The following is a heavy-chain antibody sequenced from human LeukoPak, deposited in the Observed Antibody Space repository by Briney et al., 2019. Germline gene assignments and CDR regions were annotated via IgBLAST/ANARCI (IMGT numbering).Heavy chain of an antibody. J-gene: IGHJ3*01. D-gene: IGHD3-22*01. Sequence: GGSLRLSCAGSGFTFSTHGMNWVRQAPGKGLEWVSGISGSGASTYQADSVKGRFTISRDNSKNTLYLQMNSLRAEDTAIYYCAKADSSGYYYDAFDVWGQGTMVTVSS. CDR1: GFTFSTHG. V-gene: IGHV3-23*01. CDR2: ISGSGAST. CDR3: AKADSSGYYYDAFDV.